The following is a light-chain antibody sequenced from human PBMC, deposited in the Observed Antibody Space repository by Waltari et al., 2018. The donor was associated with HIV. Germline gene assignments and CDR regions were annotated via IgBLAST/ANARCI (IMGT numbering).Light chain of an antibody. Sequence: EFLLTQSPDTMSLSPGELATLSCRASQSVSSSYLAWYQPKPGQAPRLIIYGASSRATGIPDTFSGSGSGTDFTLTISRLEPEDFAVYYCQQYGSSPWTFGQGTKVEIK. J-gene: IGKJ1*01. CDR3: QQYGSSPWT. CDR2: GAS. V-gene: IGKV3-20*01. CDR1: QSVSSSY.